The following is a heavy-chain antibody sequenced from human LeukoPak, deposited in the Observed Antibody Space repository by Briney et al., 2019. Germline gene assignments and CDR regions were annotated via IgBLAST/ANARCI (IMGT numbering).Heavy chain of an antibody. CDR2: IYYSGST. V-gene: IGHV4-31*03. CDR3: ARERYSSGWYYNWFDP. CDR1: GGSISSGGYY. D-gene: IGHD6-19*01. J-gene: IGHJ5*02. Sequence: QTVSLTCTVSGGSISSGGYYWSWIRQHPGKGLEWIGYIYYSGSTYYNPSVKSRVTISVDTSKNQFSLKLSSVTAADTAVYYCARERYSSGWYYNWFDPWGQGTLVTAS.